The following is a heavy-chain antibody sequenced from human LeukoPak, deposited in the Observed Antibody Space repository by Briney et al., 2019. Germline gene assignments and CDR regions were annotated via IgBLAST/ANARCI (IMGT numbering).Heavy chain of an antibody. J-gene: IGHJ5*02. CDR3: ARGIAAAGTPANWFDP. CDR1: GFTFSSYS. V-gene: IGHV3-21*01. D-gene: IGHD6-13*01. Sequence: GGSLRLSCAASGFTFSSYSMNWVRQAPGKGLEWVSSIGSSSSYIYYADSVKGRFTISRDNAKNSLYLQMNSLRAEDTAVYYCARGIAAAGTPANWFDPWGQGTLVTVSS. CDR2: IGSSSSYI.